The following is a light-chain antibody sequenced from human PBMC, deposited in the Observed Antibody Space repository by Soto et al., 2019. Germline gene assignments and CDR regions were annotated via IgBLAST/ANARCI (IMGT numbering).Light chain of an antibody. CDR3: HQYNDWPLT. J-gene: IGKJ4*01. Sequence: EIVMTQSPATLSVSPGERATLSCRASRSVSSDLAWYQQTPGQAPRLLIYGASTRATGIPARFSGSGSGTEFTLTISSLQSEDYAVYYCHQYNDWPLTFGGGTKVEIK. V-gene: IGKV3-15*01. CDR1: RSVSSD. CDR2: GAS.